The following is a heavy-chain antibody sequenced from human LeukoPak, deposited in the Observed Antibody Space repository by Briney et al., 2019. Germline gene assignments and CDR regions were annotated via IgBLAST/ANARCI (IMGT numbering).Heavy chain of an antibody. D-gene: IGHD1-1*01. Sequence: GASVKVSCKASGYTFTSYDINWVRQATGQGLEWMGWMNPNSGNTGYAQKFQGRVTITRDTSASTAYMELSSLRSEDTAVYYCANEGATTGTYDYWGQGTLVTVSS. V-gene: IGHV1-8*01. CDR1: GYTFTSYD. CDR3: ANEGATTGTYDY. CDR2: MNPNSGNT. J-gene: IGHJ4*02.